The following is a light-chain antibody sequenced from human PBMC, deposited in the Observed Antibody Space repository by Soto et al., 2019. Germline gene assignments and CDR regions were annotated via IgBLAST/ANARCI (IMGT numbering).Light chain of an antibody. CDR2: GAS. CDR3: QHYGSSRT. J-gene: IGKJ1*01. V-gene: IGKV3-20*01. Sequence: EIVLTQSPGTLSLSPGERATLSCRASQSVSSSYLAWYQQKPGQAPRLLIYGASSRATGIPDRFSGSGSGPDFTPTISRLEPEDFAVYFCQHYGSSRTFGQGTKVDIK. CDR1: QSVSSSY.